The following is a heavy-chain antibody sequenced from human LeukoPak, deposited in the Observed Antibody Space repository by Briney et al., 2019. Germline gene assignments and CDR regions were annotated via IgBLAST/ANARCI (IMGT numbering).Heavy chain of an antibody. CDR1: GGSISSGSYY. CDR3: ARDLFNYGGGDTWFDS. J-gene: IGHJ5*01. Sequence: PSETLSLTCTVSGGSISSGSYYWSWIRQPAGKGLEWIGRIYTSGSTNYNPSLKSRVTISVDTSKNQFSLKLSSVTAADTAVYYCARDLFNYGGGDTWFDSWGQGTLDTVSS. V-gene: IGHV4-61*02. D-gene: IGHD4-11*01. CDR2: IYTSGST.